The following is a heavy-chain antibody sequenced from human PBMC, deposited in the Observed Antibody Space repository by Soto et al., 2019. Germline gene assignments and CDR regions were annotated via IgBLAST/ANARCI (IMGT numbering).Heavy chain of an antibody. J-gene: IGHJ4*02. CDR1: GTIFSGYG. D-gene: IGHD1-26*01. CDR2: IRSDGSNI. CDR3: ERDGVGATTYFGYLDY. V-gene: IGHV3-30*02. Sequence: GGSLRLSCTTSGTIFSGYGMHWVRQAPGKGLEWVALIRSDGSNIQYADSVKGRFTISRDNSRKILYLQMDSLRADDTAVYYCERDGVGATTYFGYLDYWGQGAPVTVS.